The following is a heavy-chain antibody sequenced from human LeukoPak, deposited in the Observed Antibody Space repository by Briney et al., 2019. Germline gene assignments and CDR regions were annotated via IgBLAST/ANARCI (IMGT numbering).Heavy chain of an antibody. D-gene: IGHD3-22*01. Sequence: PSETLSLTCAVYGGSFSGYYWSWIRQPPGKGLEWIGEINHSGSTNYNPSLKSRVTISVDTSKNQFSLKLSSVTAADTAVYYCARGRGMIVGRYFDYWGQGTLVTVSS. J-gene: IGHJ4*02. CDR1: GGSFSGYY. CDR2: INHSGST. CDR3: ARGRGMIVGRYFDY. V-gene: IGHV4-34*01.